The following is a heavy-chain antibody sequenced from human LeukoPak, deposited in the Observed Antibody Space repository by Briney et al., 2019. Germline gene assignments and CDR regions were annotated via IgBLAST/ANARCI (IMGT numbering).Heavy chain of an antibody. D-gene: IGHD3-10*01. CDR3: ARESSGSGGYSAFDY. Sequence: PGGSLRLSCAGSGFTFSNYNMHWVRQAPGKGLEWVSLITTGSSHIYYADSLKGRFTISRDNAKNSIYLQMDSLRVEDTAVHFCARESSGSGGYSAFDYWGQGTLVIVSS. CDR1: GFTFSNYN. J-gene: IGHJ4*02. CDR2: ITTGSSHI. V-gene: IGHV3-21*01.